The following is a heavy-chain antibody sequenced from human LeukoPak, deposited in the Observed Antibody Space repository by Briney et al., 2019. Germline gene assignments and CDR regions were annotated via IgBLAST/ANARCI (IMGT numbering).Heavy chain of an antibody. V-gene: IGHV3-49*04. Sequence: PGGSLRLSCAASGFTLSRNLMSWVRQAPGTGLEWVAFIRSKSFGGTTEYAASVRGRFTISRDDSKSITYLQMNSLKTEDTAVYYCTRDSGDTFVTFDYRGQGTLVTVSS. CDR1: GFTLSRNL. D-gene: IGHD2-21*02. CDR2: IRSKSFGGTT. CDR3: TRDSGDTFVTFDY. J-gene: IGHJ4*02.